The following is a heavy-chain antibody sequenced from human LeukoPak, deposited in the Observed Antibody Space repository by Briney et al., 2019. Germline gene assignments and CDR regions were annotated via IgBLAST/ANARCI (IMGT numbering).Heavy chain of an antibody. J-gene: IGHJ3*02. CDR3: AMRRITTISAFDI. V-gene: IGHV4-34*01. CDR2: INHSGST. D-gene: IGHD3-22*01. Sequence: SETLSLTCAVYGGSFSGYYWSWIRQPPGKGLEWIGEINHSGSTNYNPSLKSRVTMSVDTSKNQFSLKLSSVTAADTAVYYCAMRRITTISAFDIWGQGTMVTVSS. CDR1: GGSFSGYY.